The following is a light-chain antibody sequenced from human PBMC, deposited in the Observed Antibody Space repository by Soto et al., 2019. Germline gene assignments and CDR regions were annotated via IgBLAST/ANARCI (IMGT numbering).Light chain of an antibody. CDR2: DAS. J-gene: IGKJ3*01. CDR1: QDISNY. V-gene: IGKV1-33*01. CDR3: QQYDTLPPSFT. Sequence: DLQMTQSPSSLSASVGDRVTITCQASQDISNYLNWYQQKPGKAPKLLIYDASNLETGVPSRFSGSGSGTDFTFTISSLQPEDIATYYCQQYDTLPPSFTFGPGTKVDIK.